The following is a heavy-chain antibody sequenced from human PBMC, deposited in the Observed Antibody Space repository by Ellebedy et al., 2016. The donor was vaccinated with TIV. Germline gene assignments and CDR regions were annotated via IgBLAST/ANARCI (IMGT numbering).Heavy chain of an antibody. Sequence: GGSLRLSXAASGFTFSSYSMNWVRQAPGKGLEWVAVISYDGSNKYYADSVKGRFTISRDNSKNTLYLQMNSLRAEDTAVYYCARTYSSSWYHFDYWGQGTLVTVSS. D-gene: IGHD6-13*01. V-gene: IGHV3-30*03. CDR3: ARTYSSSWYHFDY. CDR1: GFTFSSYS. CDR2: ISYDGSNK. J-gene: IGHJ4*02.